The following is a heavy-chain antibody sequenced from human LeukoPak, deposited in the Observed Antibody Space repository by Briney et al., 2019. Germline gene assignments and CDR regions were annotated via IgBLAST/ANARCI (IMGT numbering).Heavy chain of an antibody. CDR1: GFTFSSYA. J-gene: IGHJ4*02. D-gene: IGHD2-15*01. Sequence: GGSLRLSCAASGFTFSSYAMSWVRQAPGKGLEWVSAISGNGGSTYYADSVKGRFTISRDNSKNTLYLQMNSLRAEDTAVYYCAKDKLVAAREYYFDYWGQGTLVTVSS. CDR2: ISGNGGST. V-gene: IGHV3-23*01. CDR3: AKDKLVAAREYYFDY.